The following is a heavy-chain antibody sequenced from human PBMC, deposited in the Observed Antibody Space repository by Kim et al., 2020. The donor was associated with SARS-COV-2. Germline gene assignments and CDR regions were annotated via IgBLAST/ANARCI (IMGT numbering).Heavy chain of an antibody. CDR2: IDPSDSYT. Sequence: GESLKISCKGSGYSFTSYWISWVRQMPGKGLEWMGRIDPSDSYTNYSPSFQGHVTISADKSISTAYLQWSSLKASDTAMYYCARLGYDSSGYYWADYWGQGTLVTVSS. V-gene: IGHV5-10-1*01. CDR3: ARLGYDSSGYYWADY. CDR1: GYSFTSYW. J-gene: IGHJ4*02. D-gene: IGHD3-22*01.